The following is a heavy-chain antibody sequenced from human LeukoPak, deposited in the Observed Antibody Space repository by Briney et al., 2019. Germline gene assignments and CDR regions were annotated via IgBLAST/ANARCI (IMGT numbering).Heavy chain of an antibody. CDR3: ASPAEMYYYDSSGYYPNYFDY. D-gene: IGHD3-22*01. CDR1: GGSISSSSYC. CDR2: IYYSGST. J-gene: IGHJ4*02. Sequence: SETLSLTCTVSGGSISSSSYCWGWIRQPPGKGLEWIGSIYYSGSTYYNPSLKSRVTISVDTSKNQFSLKLSSVTAADTAVYYCASPAEMYYYDSSGYYPNYFDYWGQGTLVTVSS. V-gene: IGHV4-39*01.